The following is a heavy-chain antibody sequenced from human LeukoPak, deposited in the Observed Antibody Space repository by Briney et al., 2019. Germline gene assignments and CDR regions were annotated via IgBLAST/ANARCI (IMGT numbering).Heavy chain of an antibody. J-gene: IGHJ4*02. CDR3: ARTPSIAVAGTGSYYFDY. D-gene: IGHD6-19*01. V-gene: IGHV4-38-2*02. CDR2: IYHSGST. CDR1: GYSISSGYY. Sequence: SETLSLTCTVSGYSISSGYYWGWVRQPPGKGLEWIGSIYHSGSTYYNPSLKSRVTISVDTSKNQFSLKLSSVTAADTAVYYCARTPSIAVAGTGSYYFDYWGQGTLVTVSS.